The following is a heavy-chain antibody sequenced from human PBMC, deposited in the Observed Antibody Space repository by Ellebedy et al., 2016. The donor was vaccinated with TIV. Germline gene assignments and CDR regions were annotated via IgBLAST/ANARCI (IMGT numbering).Heavy chain of an antibody. CDR2: INHSGST. D-gene: IGHD2-2*01. V-gene: IGHV4-34*01. CDR1: GGSFSGHY. CDR3: AGYCSSTSCQADDY. Sequence: SETLSLXXAVYGGSFSGHYWNWIRQPPGKGLEWIGEINHSGSTNYNPSLKSRITISVDTSKNQFSLKLSSVTAADTAVYYCAGYCSSTSCQADDYWGQGTLVTVSS. J-gene: IGHJ4*02.